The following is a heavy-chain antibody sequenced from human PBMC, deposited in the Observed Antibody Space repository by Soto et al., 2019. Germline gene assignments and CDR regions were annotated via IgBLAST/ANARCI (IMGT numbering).Heavy chain of an antibody. D-gene: IGHD5-12*01. Sequence: QVQLVESGGGVVHPGAPLTLSCAASGSRFSGFGMHWVRQAPGKGLEWVAVISFDASEKFYVDSVKGRFSISRDDSHSKVFLQMNSLRREDTGVYYCARDLGGYVHLWDKSNYWGQGTLVNVS. CDR3: ARDLGGYVHLWDKSNY. CDR2: ISFDASEK. V-gene: IGHV3-30*04. J-gene: IGHJ1*01. CDR1: GSRFSGFG.